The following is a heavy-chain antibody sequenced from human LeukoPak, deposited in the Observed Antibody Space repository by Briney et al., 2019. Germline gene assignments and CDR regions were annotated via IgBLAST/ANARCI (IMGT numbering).Heavy chain of an antibody. CDR1: DGSLSSSSYY. D-gene: IGHD3-10*01. V-gene: IGHV4-39*07. CDR2: IYYSGST. J-gene: IGHJ4*02. Sequence: SETLSLTCTVSDGSLSSSSYYWGWIRQPPGKGLEWIGSIYYSGSTYYNPSLKSRVTISVDTSKNQFSLKLSSVTAADTAVYYCARRHYGSGSYDYWGQGTLVTVSS. CDR3: ARRHYGSGSYDY.